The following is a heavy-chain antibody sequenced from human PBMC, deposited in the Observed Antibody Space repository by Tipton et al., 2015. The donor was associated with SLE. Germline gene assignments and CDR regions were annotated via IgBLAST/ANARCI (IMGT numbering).Heavy chain of an antibody. Sequence: SLRLSCAASGFTFNTYGMHWVRQAPGKGVEWVAGIWYDGSKNYYADSVKGRFTLSRDNSKNTLYLQMNRLRPDDTAMYYCAKDHYGSGSYFDDWGQGTLVTVSS. J-gene: IGHJ4*02. CDR3: AKDHYGSGSYFDD. CDR2: IWYDGSKN. D-gene: IGHD3-10*01. V-gene: IGHV3-33*06. CDR1: GFTFNTYG.